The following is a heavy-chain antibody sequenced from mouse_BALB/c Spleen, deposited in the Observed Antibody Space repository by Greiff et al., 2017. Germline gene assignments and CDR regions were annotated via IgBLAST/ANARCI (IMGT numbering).Heavy chain of an antibody. CDR2: IWAGGST. CDR3: ARDWGGNYYFDY. D-gene: IGHD2-1*01. J-gene: IGHJ2*01. Sequence: VKLMESGPGLVAPSQSLSITCTVSGFSLTSYGVHWVRQPPGKGLEWLGVIWAGGSTNYNSALMSRLSISKDNSKSQVFLKMNSLQTDDTAMYYCARDWGGNYYFDYWGQGTTLTVSS. CDR1: GFSLTSYG. V-gene: IGHV2-9*02.